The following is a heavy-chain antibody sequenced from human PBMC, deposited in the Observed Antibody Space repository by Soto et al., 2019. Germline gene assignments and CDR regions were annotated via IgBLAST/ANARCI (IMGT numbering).Heavy chain of an antibody. D-gene: IGHD3-10*01. CDR3: ARDVTLVRGVTNAFDI. CDR2: INTGNGNT. V-gene: IGHV1-3*04. CDR1: GYTFTMYE. Sequence: ASVKVSCKASGYTFTMYEMHWVRQAPGERLEWMGRINTGNGNTRYSQKFQGRVTITGDTSASTVYMELSSLRSEDTAAYYCARDVTLVRGVTNAFDIWGQGTMVTVSS. J-gene: IGHJ3*02.